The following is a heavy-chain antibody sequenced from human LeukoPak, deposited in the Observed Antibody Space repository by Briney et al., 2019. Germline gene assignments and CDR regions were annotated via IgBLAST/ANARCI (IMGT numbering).Heavy chain of an antibody. D-gene: IGHD6-19*01. CDR3: AGSSGWSGVLDY. V-gene: IGHV4-59*01. Sequence: SETLSLTCTVSGGSITTYYWSWIRQPPGKGLEWIGYISYSGSTNNNPSLKSRVTASLDTSKNQLSLRLTSVTAAGSAVYYCAGSSGWSGVLDYWGQGTLVTVSS. CDR2: ISYSGST. CDR1: GGSITTYY. J-gene: IGHJ4*01.